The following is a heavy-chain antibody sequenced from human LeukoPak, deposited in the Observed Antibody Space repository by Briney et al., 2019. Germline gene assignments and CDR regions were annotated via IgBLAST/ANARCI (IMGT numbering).Heavy chain of an antibody. Sequence: GASVKVSCKASGYTFTSYGISWVRQAPGQGLEWMGWISAYNGNTNYAQKLQGRVTMTTDTSTSTAYMELRSLRSDDTAVYYCARGALYYYDSSGYYYPHRNAFDIWGQGTMVTVSS. CDR1: GYTFTSYG. CDR2: ISAYNGNT. D-gene: IGHD3-22*01. CDR3: ARGALYYYDSSGYYYPHRNAFDI. V-gene: IGHV1-18*01. J-gene: IGHJ3*02.